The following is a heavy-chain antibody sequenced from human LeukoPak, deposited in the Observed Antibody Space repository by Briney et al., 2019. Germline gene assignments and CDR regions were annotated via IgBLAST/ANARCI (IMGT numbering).Heavy chain of an antibody. CDR2: ISPSGGST. Sequence: ASVKVSCKAFGYTFTSNYMHWVRQAPGQGPEWMGVISPSGGSTTYAQKFQGRVTLTRDMSTSTDYLELSSLRSEDTAVYYCARRKWEHTGDVFDIWGQGTMVSVS. J-gene: IGHJ3*02. D-gene: IGHD1-26*01. CDR3: ARRKWEHTGDVFDI. CDR1: GYTFTSNY. V-gene: IGHV1-46*01.